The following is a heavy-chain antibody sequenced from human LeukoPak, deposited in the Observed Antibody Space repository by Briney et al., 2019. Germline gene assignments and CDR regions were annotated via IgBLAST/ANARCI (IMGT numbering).Heavy chain of an antibody. J-gene: IGHJ4*02. Sequence: GGSLRLSCAASGFTVSTNYMSWVRQAPGKGLEWVSVIYSGGSTYYADSVKGRFTISRDNSKNTLYLQMNSLRAEDTAMYYCARGFVRYSSSWDYFDYWVQGTLVTVSS. CDR1: GFTVSTNY. V-gene: IGHV3-66*01. D-gene: IGHD6-13*01. CDR3: ARGFVRYSSSWDYFDY. CDR2: IYSGGST.